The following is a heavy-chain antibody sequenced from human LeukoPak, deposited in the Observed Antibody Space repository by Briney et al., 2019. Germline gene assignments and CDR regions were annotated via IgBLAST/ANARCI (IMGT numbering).Heavy chain of an antibody. D-gene: IGHD5-24*01. V-gene: IGHV3-30*18. CDR1: GITLSAYG. CDR3: AKDSSRRWQLTYYFDY. J-gene: IGHJ4*02. CDR2: ISFDGRTK. Sequence: GGSLRLSCAASGITLSAYGMHWVRQAPGKGLEWVAVISFDGRTKYSTDSVKGRFTISRDNSENRLYLQMSNVRVEDTAVYYCAKDSSRRWQLTYYFDYWGQGTLVTVSA.